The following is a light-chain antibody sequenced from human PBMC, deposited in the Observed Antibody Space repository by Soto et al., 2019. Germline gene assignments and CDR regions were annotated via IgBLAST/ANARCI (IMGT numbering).Light chain of an antibody. Sequence: QSALTQPPSASGSPGQSVTISCTGTSSDVGGYNFVSWYQQHPGKAPKLIIYEVTKRPSGVPDRFSGSKSANTASLTVSGLQAEDEADYYCSSYAGSNNDVVFGGGTQLTVL. CDR2: EVT. CDR3: SSYAGSNNDVV. J-gene: IGLJ2*01. CDR1: SSDVGGYNF. V-gene: IGLV2-8*01.